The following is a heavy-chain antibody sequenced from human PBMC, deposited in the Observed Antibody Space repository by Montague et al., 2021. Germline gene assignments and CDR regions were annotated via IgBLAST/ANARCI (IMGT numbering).Heavy chain of an antibody. V-gene: IGHV4-4*02. CDR2: IYHGTT. CDR3: AVGSESAWELLHH. J-gene: IGHJ5*02. D-gene: IGHD1-26*01. CDR1: GDSISSKYF. Sequence: SETLSLTCTVSGDSISSKYFCSWVRQPLGKGLEWIGEIYHGTTSYSPSLKGRLTVSMDTSKNKFSLKLSSVTAADTAIYYCAVGSESAWELLHHWGQGILVTVSS.